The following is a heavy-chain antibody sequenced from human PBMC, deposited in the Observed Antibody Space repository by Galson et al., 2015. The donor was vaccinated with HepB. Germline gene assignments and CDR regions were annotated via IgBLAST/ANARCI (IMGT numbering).Heavy chain of an antibody. J-gene: IGHJ3*02. D-gene: IGHD6-13*01. CDR1: GDSVSSNSAA. V-gene: IGHV6-1*01. CDR2: TYYRSKWYN. Sequence: CAISGDSVSSNSAAWNWIRQSPSRDLEWLGRTYYRSKWYNDYAVSVKSRITINPDTSKNQFSLQLNSVTPEDTAVYYCARAQGSSWYQGAFDIWGQGTMVTVSS. CDR3: ARAQGSSWYQGAFDI.